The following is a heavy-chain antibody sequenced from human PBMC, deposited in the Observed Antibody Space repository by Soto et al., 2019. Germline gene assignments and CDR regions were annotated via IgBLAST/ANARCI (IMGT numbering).Heavy chain of an antibody. CDR1: GLRFSSYG. J-gene: IGHJ6*02. Sequence: QVQLVESGGGVVQPGGSLRLSCAASGLRFSSYGIHWVRQAPGKGLQWVAVIWFDGSKQYYADSVKGRFNISRDNSKNTVYRQMNSLRADDTAVYYCARELLYGSGSRDFHYYGMDVWGQGTTVTVSS. V-gene: IGHV3-33*01. CDR2: IWFDGSKQ. CDR3: ARELLYGSGSRDFHYYGMDV. D-gene: IGHD3-10*01.